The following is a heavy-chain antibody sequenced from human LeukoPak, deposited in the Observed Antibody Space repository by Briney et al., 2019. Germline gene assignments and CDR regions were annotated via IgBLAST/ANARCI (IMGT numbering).Heavy chain of an antibody. CDR2: ISAYNGIT. V-gene: IGHV1-18*01. D-gene: IGHD1-26*01. Sequence: ASVKVSCKASGYTFTSYGISWVRQAPGQGLEWMGWISAYNGITNYAQKLQGRVTMTTDTSTSTAYMELRSLRSDDTAVYYCARCAGSYGNDAFDIWGKGTMVTVSS. CDR3: ARCAGSYGNDAFDI. CDR1: GYTFTSYG. J-gene: IGHJ3*02.